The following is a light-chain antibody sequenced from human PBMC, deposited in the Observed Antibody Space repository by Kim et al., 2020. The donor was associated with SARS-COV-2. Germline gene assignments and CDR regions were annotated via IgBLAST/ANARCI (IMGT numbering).Light chain of an antibody. CDR3: KSRDSRRGKVV. CDR1: SPRSYY. V-gene: IGLV3-19*01. CDR2: GKD. Sequence: SSELTQDPAVSVALGQTVRITCQGDSPRSYYATCYQQKSGQAPVLVFYGKDKRPSGIPDRFSGSSSGNTASLTITGAQAADEADYYCKSRDSRRGKVVFGGGTQLTVL. J-gene: IGLJ2*01.